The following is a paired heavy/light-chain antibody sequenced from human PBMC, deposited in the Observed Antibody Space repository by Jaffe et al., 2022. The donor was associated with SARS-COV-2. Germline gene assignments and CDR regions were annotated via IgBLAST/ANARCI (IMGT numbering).Heavy chain of an antibody. Sequence: EVQLVESGGGLVQPGGSLRLSCVASGFTFNNYWMTWVRQAPGKGLEWVANIKRDGSEENYVDSVKGRFSISRDNAKNSVYLQMNSLRAEDTAVYYCTWTRGLDVWGQGTTVTVSS. J-gene: IGHJ6*02. CDR2: IKRDGSEE. CDR3: TWTRGLDV. V-gene: IGHV3-7*03. CDR1: GFTFNNYW.
Light chain of an antibody. CDR2: EVS. CDR1: QSLLSSDGHTY. CDR3: MQGTHRPPWT. V-gene: IGKV2-30*01. Sequence: DVVMTQSPLSLPVTLGQPASISCRSSQSLLSSDGHTYLIWFHQRPGQSPRRLFYEVSKRDSGVPDRFTSSGSGTDFTLKISRVEAEDVGVYYCMQGTHRPPWTFGPGTKVEIK. J-gene: IGKJ1*01.